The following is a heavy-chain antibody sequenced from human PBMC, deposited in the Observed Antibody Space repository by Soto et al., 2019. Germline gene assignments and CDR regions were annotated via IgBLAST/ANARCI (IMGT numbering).Heavy chain of an antibody. J-gene: IGHJ4*02. CDR1: GGSISSGGYS. V-gene: IGHV4-30-2*01. Sequence: SETLSLTCAVSGGSISSGGYSWSWIRQPPGKGLEWIGYIYHSGSTYYNPSLKSRVTISVDRSKNQFSLKLSSVTAADTAVYYCVRAFYGDYFDYWGQGTLVTVSS. CDR2: IYHSGST. D-gene: IGHD4-17*01. CDR3: VRAFYGDYFDY.